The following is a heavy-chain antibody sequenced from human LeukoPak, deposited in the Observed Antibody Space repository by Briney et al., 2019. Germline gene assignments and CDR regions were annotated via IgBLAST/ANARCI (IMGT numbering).Heavy chain of an antibody. D-gene: IGHD2-15*01. CDR3: AKGDRRDIVVVVAATSPDY. Sequence: GGSLRLSCVASKFTFSSYALTWVRQAPGKGLEWVSAISGRGGTTYYADSVKGRFTISRDNSKNTLYLQMNSLRAEDTAVYYCAKGDRRDIVVVVAATSPDYWGQGTLVTVSS. CDR1: KFTFSSYA. V-gene: IGHV3-23*01. CDR2: ISGRGGTT. J-gene: IGHJ4*02.